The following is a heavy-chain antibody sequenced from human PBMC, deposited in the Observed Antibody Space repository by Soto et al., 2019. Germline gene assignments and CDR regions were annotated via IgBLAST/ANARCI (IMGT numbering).Heavy chain of an antibody. CDR3: ASNTEFKMEY. D-gene: IGHD1-1*01. V-gene: IGHV4-34*01. Sequence: QVQLQQWGAGLLRPSETLSLTCAVFGGSFDYNWNWIRQSPGKEPEWIGEIHQSGNTNHNPSLNSRVTMSVDTSKSQFSLKLSSVTAADTAVYYCASNTEFKMEYWGQGSLVTVSS. J-gene: IGHJ4*02. CDR2: IHQSGNT. CDR1: GGSFDYN.